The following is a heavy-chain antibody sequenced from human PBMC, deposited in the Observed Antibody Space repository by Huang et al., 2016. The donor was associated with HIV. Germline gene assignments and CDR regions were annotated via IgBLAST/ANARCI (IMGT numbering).Heavy chain of an antibody. CDR1: GDSISRGGYL. Sequence: QVQLQESGPGPVKPSQTLSLTCTVSGDSISRGGYLWSWIRQSPGKGLEWIGSIYYTGTTSYNPSLRSRGTLSVDTSKNQFSLGWTSVTAEDTAVYYCARDRITQCNGGRCYSDWSDPWGQGTLVIVSS. V-gene: IGHV4-30-4*08. J-gene: IGHJ5*02. CDR2: IYYTGTT. CDR3: ARDRITQCNGGRCYSDWSDP. D-gene: IGHD2-15*01.